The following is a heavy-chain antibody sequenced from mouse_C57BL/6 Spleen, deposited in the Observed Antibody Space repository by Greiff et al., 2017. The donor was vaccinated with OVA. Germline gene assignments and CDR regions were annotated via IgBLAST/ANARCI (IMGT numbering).Heavy chain of an antibody. D-gene: IGHD2-5*01. CDR3: ATVYYSNYGYFDY. Sequence: QVQLQQPGAELVRPGTSVKLSCKASGYTFTSYWMHWVKQRPGQGLEWIGVIDPSDSYTNYNQKFKGKATLTVDTSSSTAYMQLSSLTSEDSAVYYCATVYYSNYGYFDYWGQGTTLTVSS. V-gene: IGHV1-59*01. CDR1: GYTFTSYW. J-gene: IGHJ2*01. CDR2: IDPSDSYT.